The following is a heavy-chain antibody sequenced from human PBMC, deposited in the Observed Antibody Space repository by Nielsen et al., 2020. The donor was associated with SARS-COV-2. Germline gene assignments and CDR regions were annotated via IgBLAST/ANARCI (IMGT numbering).Heavy chain of an antibody. V-gene: IGHV3-9*01. Sequence: GGSLRLSCAASGFTFDDYAMHWVRQAPGKGLEWVSGISWNSGSIGYADSVKGRFTISRDNAKNSLYLQMNNLRAEDTALYYCAKQEPLWSGMDVWGQGTTVTVSS. J-gene: IGHJ6*02. CDR1: GFTFDDYA. CDR3: AKQEPLWSGMDV. CDR2: ISWNSGSI. D-gene: IGHD3-10*01.